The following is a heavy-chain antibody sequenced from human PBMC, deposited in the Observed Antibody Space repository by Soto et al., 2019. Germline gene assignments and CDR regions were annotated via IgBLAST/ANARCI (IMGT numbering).Heavy chain of an antibody. V-gene: IGHV3-64D*06. J-gene: IGHJ5*02. Sequence: GGSLRLSCSASGFTFSEYSMHWVRQAPGKGLQYVSTISSDGDITYYTDSVKGRFTISRDNSKNTLYLQMNSLRPEDTAVYYCVKVSTFYDILTGYYSTNFFDPWGQGTLVTVSS. CDR3: VKVSTFYDILTGYYSTNFFDP. D-gene: IGHD3-9*01. CDR2: ISSDGDIT. CDR1: GFTFSEYS.